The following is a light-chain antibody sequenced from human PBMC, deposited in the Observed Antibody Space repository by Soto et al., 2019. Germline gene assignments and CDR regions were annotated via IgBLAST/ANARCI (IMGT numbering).Light chain of an antibody. J-gene: IGKJ1*01. CDR2: NAS. Sequence: DIQMTQSPSTLSASLGDRVTITCRASQSVTNWLAWYQQKPGKAPKLLIYNASRLESGVPSRFSGSGSGTEFTLTISSLQPDDFATYYCQQYNSYSKTFGQGTKVDIK. CDR1: QSVTNW. CDR3: QQYNSYSKT. V-gene: IGKV1-5*03.